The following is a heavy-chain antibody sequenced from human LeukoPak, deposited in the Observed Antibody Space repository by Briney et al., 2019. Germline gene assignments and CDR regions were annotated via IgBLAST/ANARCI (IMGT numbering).Heavy chain of an antibody. CDR2: INIDGSST. D-gene: IGHD2-2*01. CDR3: ARAYQTLPAGY. J-gene: IGHJ4*02. Sequence: PGGSLRLSCVASGFTFTSYWMHWVRQAPGKGLVWVSRINIDGSSTTYADSVKGRFTIARDNAKNTLYLQMNSLRAEDTGVYFCARAYQTLPAGYWGQGTLVTVSS. CDR1: GFTFTSYW. V-gene: IGHV3-74*01.